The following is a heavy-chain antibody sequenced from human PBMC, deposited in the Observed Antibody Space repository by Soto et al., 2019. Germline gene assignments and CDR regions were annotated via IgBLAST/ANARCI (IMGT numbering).Heavy chain of an antibody. J-gene: IGHJ6*02. CDR2: IWYDGSNK. D-gene: IGHD2-2*01. V-gene: IGHV3-33*01. CDR1: GFTFSSYG. Sequence: QVQLVESGGGVVQPGRSLRLSCAASGFTFSSYGMHWVRQASGKGLEWVAVIWYDGSNKYYADSVKGRFTISRDNSKNTLYLQMNSLRAEDTAVYYCARDAYCSSTSCYEDYYYGMDVWGQGTTVTVSS. CDR3: ARDAYCSSTSCYEDYYYGMDV.